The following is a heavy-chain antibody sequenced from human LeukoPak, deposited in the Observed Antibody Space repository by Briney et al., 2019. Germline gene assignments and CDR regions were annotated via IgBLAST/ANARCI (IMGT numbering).Heavy chain of an antibody. J-gene: IGHJ4*02. Sequence: GGSLRLSCAASGFTFSSNWMSWVRQAPGKGLEWVANINQDGSEKYYVDSVKGRFTISRDNAKNSLYLQMSSLRAEDTALYYCARGRLGSGWHLDFWGQGTLVTVSS. D-gene: IGHD6-19*01. CDR1: GFTFSSNW. V-gene: IGHV3-7*01. CDR2: INQDGSEK. CDR3: ARGRLGSGWHLDF.